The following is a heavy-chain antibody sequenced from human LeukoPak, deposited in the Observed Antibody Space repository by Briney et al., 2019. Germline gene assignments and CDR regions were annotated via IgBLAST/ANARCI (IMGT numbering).Heavy chain of an antibody. CDR1: GYTFTSYG. D-gene: IGHD6-6*01. CDR2: ISAYYGNT. V-gene: IGHV1-18*01. J-gene: IGHJ5*02. Sequence: ASVKVSCKASGYTFTSYGISWVRQAPGQGLEWMGWISAYYGNTNYAQKLHGRVTMTTDTSTSTAYMELRSLRSDDTAVYYCARGLIAARPGGWFDPWGQGTLVTVSS. CDR3: ARGLIAARPGGWFDP.